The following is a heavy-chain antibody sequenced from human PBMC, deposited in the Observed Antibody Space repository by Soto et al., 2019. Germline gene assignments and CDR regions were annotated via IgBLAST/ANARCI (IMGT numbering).Heavy chain of an antibody. CDR2: IYSGGST. D-gene: IGHD3-22*01. J-gene: IGHJ4*02. CDR1: GFTVSSNY. V-gene: IGHV3-53*01. Sequence: GGSLRLSCAASGFTVSSNYMSWVRQAPGKGLECVSVIYSGGSTYYADSVKGRFTISRDNSKNTLYLQMNSLRAEDTAVYYCARGRDYYDSSGYYYYWGQGTLVTVSS. CDR3: ARGRDYYDSSGYYYY.